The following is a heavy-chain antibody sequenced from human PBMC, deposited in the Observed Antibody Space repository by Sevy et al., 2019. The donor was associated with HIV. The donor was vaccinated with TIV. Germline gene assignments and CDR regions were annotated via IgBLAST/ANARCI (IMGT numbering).Heavy chain of an antibody. CDR2: ISGSGTRT. CDR1: GFSFDSYG. J-gene: IGHJ6*03. Sequence: GGSLRLSCAVSGFSFDSYGMTWVRQAPGKGLEWVSGISGSGTRTYYADSVKGRFIISRDNSKNTLYLQMKSLRSEDTAIYYCAEGGGGHYDPDEIGYYFYYYNMDVWGKGTTVTVSS. CDR3: AEGGGGHYDPDEIGYYFYYYNMDV. V-gene: IGHV3-23*01. D-gene: IGHD3-22*01.